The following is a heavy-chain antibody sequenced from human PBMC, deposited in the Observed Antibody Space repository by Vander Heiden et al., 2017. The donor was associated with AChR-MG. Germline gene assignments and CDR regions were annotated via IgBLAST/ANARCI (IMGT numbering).Heavy chain of an antibody. V-gene: IGHV4-39*01. Sequence: QLQLQESDPGPVKPSDTLSLVCSLSCDSISRSGHYCGGMRQPPRQGVAWTGSIYYSGAYQYTPALKGRVTISVDTSKNQLSLKLRSVTAADPAVYYCARRSRNNAYSAFHYWGQVTLITDSS. CDR1: CDSISRSGHY. D-gene: IGHD2-21*01. CDR3: ARRSRNNAYSAFHY. J-gene: IGHJ4*02. CDR2: IYYSGAY.